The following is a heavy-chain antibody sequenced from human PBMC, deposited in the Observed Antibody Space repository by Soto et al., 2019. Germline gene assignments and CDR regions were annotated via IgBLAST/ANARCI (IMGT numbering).Heavy chain of an antibody. V-gene: IGHV4-30-4*01. Sequence: SETLSLTCAVSGGSISSGDYYWTWIRQPPGKGLEWLGTTYYGASSYYNPSLRSRITILLDASKNQLSLQLSSVTAADTAVYFCVRVAGSASWYETDSWGQGILVTVSS. D-gene: IGHD6-13*01. CDR1: GGSISSGDYY. J-gene: IGHJ4*02. CDR2: TYYGASS. CDR3: VRVAGSASWYETDS.